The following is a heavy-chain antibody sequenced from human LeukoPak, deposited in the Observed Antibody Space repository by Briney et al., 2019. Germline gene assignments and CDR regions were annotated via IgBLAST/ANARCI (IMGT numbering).Heavy chain of an antibody. J-gene: IGHJ4*02. CDR3: GRALGSPLDY. CDR1: GFSFSSDW. D-gene: IGHD1-26*01. V-gene: IGHV3-74*01. CDR2: INSDGSST. Sequence: GGSLRLSCAASGFSFSSDWMHWVRQVPGEGLVWVSRINSDGSSTAYADSVKGRFTISRDNAKNTLYLQMNSMRVEDTAVYYCGRALGSPLDYWGQGTLVTVSS.